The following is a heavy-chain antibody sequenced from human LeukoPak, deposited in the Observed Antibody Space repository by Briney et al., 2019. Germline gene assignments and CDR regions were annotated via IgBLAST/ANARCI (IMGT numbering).Heavy chain of an antibody. CDR2: ICSPGTN. CDR1: AGSISSGDYY. Sequence: PSETLSLTCTVSAGSISSGDYYWSWIRQPAGKGLEWIGRICSPGTNYNYSLSLKSRVTISIDTSKNQFSLKLTSVTAADTAVYYCARGIGTSYDSSRDAFDMWGQGTMVTVSS. CDR3: ARGIGTSYDSSRDAFDM. V-gene: IGHV4-61*02. D-gene: IGHD3-22*01. J-gene: IGHJ3*02.